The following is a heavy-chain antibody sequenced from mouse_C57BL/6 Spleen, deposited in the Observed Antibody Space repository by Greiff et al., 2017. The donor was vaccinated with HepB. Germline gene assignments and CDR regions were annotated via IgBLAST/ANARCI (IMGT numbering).Heavy chain of an antibody. V-gene: IGHV5-16*01. CDR1: GFTFSDYY. CDR3: ARGRNLFAY. J-gene: IGHJ3*01. Sequence: EVMLVESEGGLVQPGSSMKLSCTASGFTFSDYYMAWVRQVPEKGLEWVANINYDGSSTYYLDSLKSRFIISRANAKNILYLQMSSLKSEDTATYYCARGRNLFAYWGQGTLVTVSA. CDR2: INYDGSST.